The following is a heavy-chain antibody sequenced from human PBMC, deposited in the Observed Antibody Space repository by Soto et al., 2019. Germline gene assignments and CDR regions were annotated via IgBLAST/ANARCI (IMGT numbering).Heavy chain of an antibody. D-gene: IGHD6-13*01. J-gene: IGHJ1*01. Sequence: GGSLRLSFAASGFTVSSNYISWGRPAPGKGLEWVSVIYSGGSTYYADSVKGSFTISRDNSKNTLYLQMNSLRAEDTAVYYGAREESVGSSWYGFAHWGQGTLVTVSS. CDR3: AREESVGSSWYGFAH. CDR1: GFTVSSNY. V-gene: IGHV3-66*01. CDR2: IYSGGST.